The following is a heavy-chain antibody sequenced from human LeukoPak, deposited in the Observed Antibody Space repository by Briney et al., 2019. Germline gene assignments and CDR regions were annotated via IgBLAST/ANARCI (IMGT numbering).Heavy chain of an antibody. Sequence: GESLKISCKGSGYSFTSYWIGWVRQMPGKGLEWMGIIYPGDSDTRYSPSFQGQVTMSVDKSMSTAYLQWSSLKASDTAIYYCARPNYGSADYWGQGTLLTVSS. CDR3: ARPNYGSADY. J-gene: IGHJ4*02. D-gene: IGHD3-10*01. V-gene: IGHV5-51*01. CDR2: IYPGDSDT. CDR1: GYSFTSYW.